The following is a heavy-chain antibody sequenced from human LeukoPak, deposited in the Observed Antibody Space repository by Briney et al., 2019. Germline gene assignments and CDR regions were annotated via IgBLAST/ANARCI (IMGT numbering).Heavy chain of an antibody. V-gene: IGHV3-30*02. J-gene: IGHJ4*02. D-gene: IGHD6-13*01. Sequence: GGSLRLSCAASGFTFSSFTIHWVRQAPGKGLEWVAFIHYDGSNNYYADSVKGRFTISRDNSKNTLYLQMNTLRADDTAVYYCAKDHGSSDWYYFDYWGQGTLVTVSS. CDR1: GFTFSSFT. CDR3: AKDHGSSDWYYFDY. CDR2: IHYDGSNN.